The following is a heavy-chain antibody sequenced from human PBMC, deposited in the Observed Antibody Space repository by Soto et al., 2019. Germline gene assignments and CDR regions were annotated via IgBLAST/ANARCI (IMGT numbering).Heavy chain of an antibody. Sequence: EVPLVESGGGLVQPGRSLRLSCAASGFTFDDYAMHWVRQAPGKGLEWVSGISWNSGSIGYADSVKGRFTISRDNAKNSLYLQMNSLRAEDTALYYCAKARDAVVVIEGFDYWGQGTLVTVSS. V-gene: IGHV3-9*01. J-gene: IGHJ4*02. CDR1: GFTFDDYA. D-gene: IGHD3-22*01. CDR2: ISWNSGSI. CDR3: AKARDAVVVIEGFDY.